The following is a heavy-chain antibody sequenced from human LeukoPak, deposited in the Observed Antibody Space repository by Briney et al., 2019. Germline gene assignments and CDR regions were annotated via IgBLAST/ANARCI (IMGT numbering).Heavy chain of an antibody. V-gene: IGHV3-23*01. J-gene: IGHJ4*02. CDR3: AKRKYYESGPFDF. D-gene: IGHD3-10*01. CDR1: GFTVSNNY. Sequence: GGSLRLSCAASGFTVSNNYMSWVRQAPGKGLEWVSIISGSADITYYADSVKGRFTISRDNSKNTLFLQMNSLRAEDTAIYYCAKRKYYESGPFDFWGQGTLVTVSS. CDR2: ISGSADIT.